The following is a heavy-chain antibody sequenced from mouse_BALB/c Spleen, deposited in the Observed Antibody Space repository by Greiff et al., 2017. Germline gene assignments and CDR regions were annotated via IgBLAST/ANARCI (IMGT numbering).Heavy chain of an antibody. Sequence: VQLQQSGPGLVAPSQSLSITCTVSGFSLTSYGVSWVRQPPGKGLEWLGVIWGDGSTNYHSALISRLSLSKDNSKCQVFLQLNSLQTDDTATYYCSKPGGYYAMDYWGQGTSVTVSS. V-gene: IGHV2-3*01. CDR1: GFSLTSYG. CDR2: IWGDGST. J-gene: IGHJ4*01. CDR3: SKPGGYYAMDY.